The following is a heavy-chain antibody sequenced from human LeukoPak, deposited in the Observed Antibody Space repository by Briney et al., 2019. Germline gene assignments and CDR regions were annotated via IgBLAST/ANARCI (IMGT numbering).Heavy chain of an antibody. CDR3: ARVGSKDYYDSSGYYYGAFDI. Sequence: SETLFLTCTASGGSISSGSYCWSWIRQPAGKGLEWIGRIYTSGSTDYNPSLKSRVTISVDTSKNQFPLKLSSVTAADTAVYYCARVGSKDYYDSSGYYYGAFDIWGQGTMVTISS. V-gene: IGHV4-61*02. D-gene: IGHD3-22*01. J-gene: IGHJ3*02. CDR2: IYTSGST. CDR1: GGSISSGSYC.